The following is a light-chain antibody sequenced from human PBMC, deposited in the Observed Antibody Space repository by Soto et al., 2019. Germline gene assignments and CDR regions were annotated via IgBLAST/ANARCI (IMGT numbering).Light chain of an antibody. CDR3: HQRGDWPT. CDR1: QNVNYY. V-gene: IGKV3-11*01. Sequence: EIVVTQSPATLSLSPGDRATLSCRTSQNVNYYLAWYQQKPGQAPRLLIYETSNKATGIPARFTGSGSGADFTLTISSLEPEDFAVYYCHQRGDWPTFGGGTKVEI. CDR2: ETS. J-gene: IGKJ4*01.